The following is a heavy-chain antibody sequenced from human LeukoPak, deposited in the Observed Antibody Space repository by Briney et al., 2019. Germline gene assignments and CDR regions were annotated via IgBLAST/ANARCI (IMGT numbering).Heavy chain of an antibody. CDR3: ARRDCSSTSCYAEYFQH. Sequence: GESLQISCKGSGYSFTSYWIGWVRQMPGKGLEWMGIIYPGDSDTRYSPSFQGQVTISADKSISTAYLQWSSLKASDTAMYYCARRDCSSTSCYAEYFQHWGQGTLVTVSS. J-gene: IGHJ1*01. V-gene: IGHV5-51*01. CDR2: IYPGDSDT. CDR1: GYSFTSYW. D-gene: IGHD2-2*01.